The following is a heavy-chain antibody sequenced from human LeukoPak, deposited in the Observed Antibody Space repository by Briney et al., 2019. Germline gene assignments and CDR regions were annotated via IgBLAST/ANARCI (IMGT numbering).Heavy chain of an antibody. V-gene: IGHV4-34*01. CDR3: ARGPITISVSMDV. CDR2: INHSGST. Sequence: SETLSLTCAVCGGSFSSYYWSWIRQPPGKGLEWIGEINHSGSTNYNPSLKSRVTISVDTSKNQFSLKLSSVTAADTAVYYCARGPITISVSMDVWGKRTTVTVSS. D-gene: IGHD3-3*01. J-gene: IGHJ6*03. CDR1: GGSFSSYY.